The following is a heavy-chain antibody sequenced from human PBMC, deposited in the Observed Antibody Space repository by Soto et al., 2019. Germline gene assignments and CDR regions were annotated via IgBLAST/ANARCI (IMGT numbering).Heavy chain of an antibody. CDR2: IWSDGSNE. Sequence: QVQLVESGGGVVQPGGSLGLSCAASEFTFSRHGMHWVRQAPGKGLQWVGVIWSDGSNERYADSVKGRFTISRDNSKNTLYLQMNSLRAEDTAVYYCARDRTFRENNHNYMDVWGTGITVTVSS. D-gene: IGHD1-1*01. V-gene: IGHV3-33*01. J-gene: IGHJ6*03. CDR1: EFTFSRHG. CDR3: ARDRTFRENNHNYMDV.